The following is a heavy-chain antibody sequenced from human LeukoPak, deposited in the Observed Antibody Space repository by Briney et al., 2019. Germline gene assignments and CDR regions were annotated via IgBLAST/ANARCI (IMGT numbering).Heavy chain of an antibody. CDR1: GYTXTGYY. CDR2: INPNSGGT. Sequence: GDSVKVSCKASGYTXTGYYMHRVRQAPGQGLEWMAWINPNSGGTNDAQKFQGRVTMTRDTSISTAYMELSRLRSVDTAVYYCAQGDMITFGGVIVSLHFDYWGQGTLVTVSS. CDR3: AQGDMITFGGVIVSLHFDY. J-gene: IGHJ4*02. V-gene: IGHV1-2*02. D-gene: IGHD3-16*02.